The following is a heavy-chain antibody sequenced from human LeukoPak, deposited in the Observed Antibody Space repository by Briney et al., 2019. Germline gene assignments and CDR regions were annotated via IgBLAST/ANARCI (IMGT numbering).Heavy chain of an antibody. Sequence: GGSLRLSCAASGFTFSSYWMSWVRQAPGKGLEWVANIKQDGSEKYYVDSVKGRFTISRDNAKNSLYLQMNSLRAEDTAVYYCARAGGCCSSTSCYRYCAFDIWGQGTMVTVSS. CDR3: ARAGGCCSSTSCYRYCAFDI. J-gene: IGHJ3*02. CDR1: GFTFSSYW. D-gene: IGHD2-2*01. V-gene: IGHV3-7*01. CDR2: IKQDGSEK.